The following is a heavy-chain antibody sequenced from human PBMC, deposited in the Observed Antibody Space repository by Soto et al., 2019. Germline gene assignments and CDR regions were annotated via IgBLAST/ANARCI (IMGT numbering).Heavy chain of an antibody. CDR3: AKTVGGLPGRIDY. Sequence: GGSLRLSCAASGFTFSAYAMNWVRQAPGTGLEWVSVISGSGDTTYYADSVKGRFTISRDNSKNTLYLQMSSLRAEDTAIYYCAKTVGGLPGRIDYWGQGALVTVSS. J-gene: IGHJ4*02. V-gene: IGHV3-23*01. CDR1: GFTFSAYA. D-gene: IGHD3-9*01. CDR2: ISGSGDTT.